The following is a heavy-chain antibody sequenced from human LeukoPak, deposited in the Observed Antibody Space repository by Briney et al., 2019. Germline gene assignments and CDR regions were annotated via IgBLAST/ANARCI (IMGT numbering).Heavy chain of an antibody. J-gene: IGHJ4*02. V-gene: IGHV4-39*07. CDR3: ARDAPASTWIQLWSGSGGYFDY. CDR2: IYYSGST. D-gene: IGHD5-18*01. CDR1: GGSISSSSYY. Sequence: PSETLSLTCTVSGGSISSSSYYWGWIRQPPGKGLEWIGSIYYSGSTYYNPSLKSRVTISVDTSKNQFSLKLSSVTAADTAVYYCARDAPASTWIQLWSGSGGYFDYWGQGTLVTVSS.